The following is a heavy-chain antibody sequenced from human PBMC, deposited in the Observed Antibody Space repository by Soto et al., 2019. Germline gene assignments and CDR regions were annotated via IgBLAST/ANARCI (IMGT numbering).Heavy chain of an antibody. J-gene: IGHJ4*02. CDR1: GGTFSGYA. CDR2: IIPIFGTA. Sequence: SVKVSCKAAGGTFSGYAISWVRQAPGQGLEWMGGIIPIFGTANYAQKFQGRVTITEDESTSTAYMELSSLRSEDTAVYYCARGAGYSYGYADDYWGQGTLVTVS. D-gene: IGHD5-18*01. CDR3: ARGAGYSYGYADDY. V-gene: IGHV1-69*13.